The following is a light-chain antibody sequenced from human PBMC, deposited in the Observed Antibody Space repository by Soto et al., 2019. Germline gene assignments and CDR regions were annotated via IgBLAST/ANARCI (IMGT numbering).Light chain of an antibody. Sequence: DIQMTQSPSSLSASIGDRLTITCRASRSISIYLNWYQQKPGKAPRLLIYAATSLQSGVPSRFSGGGSGADFTLTVSSLQPEDFATYYCQQSYSIPHTFGQGTKVEIK. CDR2: AAT. J-gene: IGKJ1*01. CDR1: RSISIY. CDR3: QQSYSIPHT. V-gene: IGKV1-39*01.